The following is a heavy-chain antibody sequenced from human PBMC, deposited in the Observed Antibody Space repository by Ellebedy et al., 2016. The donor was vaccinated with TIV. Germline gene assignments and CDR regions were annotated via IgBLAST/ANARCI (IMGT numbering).Heavy chain of an antibody. V-gene: IGHV1-69*13. CDR3: ARDSSMVRGGLDD. CDR1: GGTFSSYA. D-gene: IGHD3-10*01. Sequence: AASVKVSCKASGGTFSSYAINWVRQAPGQGLEWMGGIIPIIDAANYAQKFQGRVTITADESTSTAYMELSSLRSEDTAMYYCARDSSMVRGGLDDWGQGTLVTVSS. CDR2: IIPIIDAA. J-gene: IGHJ4*02.